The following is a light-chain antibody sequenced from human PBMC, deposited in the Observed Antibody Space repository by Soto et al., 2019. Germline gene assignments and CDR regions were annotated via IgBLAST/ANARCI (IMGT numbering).Light chain of an antibody. CDR2: EDD. J-gene: IGLJ3*02. CDR3: NFYTTTTRV. Sequence: NFMLTQPHSVSASPGKTVTISCTRSSGSIASNFVQWYQQRPGSSPSTVIYEDDQRPSGVPDRFSGSIDSSSNSASLTISGRKTEDGADYSRNFYTTTTRVFGGGTNLPV. CDR1: SGSIASNF. V-gene: IGLV6-57*01.